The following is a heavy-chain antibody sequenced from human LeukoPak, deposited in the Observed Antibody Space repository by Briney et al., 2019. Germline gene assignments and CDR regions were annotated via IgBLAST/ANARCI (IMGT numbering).Heavy chain of an antibody. CDR2: ISYDGSNK. D-gene: IGHD3-22*01. J-gene: IGHJ4*02. CDR3: ARVYDSSGFVDY. CDR1: GFTFSSYA. V-gene: IGHV3-30*04. Sequence: GGSLRLSCAASGFTFSSYAMHWVRQAPGKGLEWVAVISYDGSNKYYADSVKGRFTISRDNSKNTLYLQMNSLRAEDTAVYYCARVYDSSGFVDYWGQETLVTVSS.